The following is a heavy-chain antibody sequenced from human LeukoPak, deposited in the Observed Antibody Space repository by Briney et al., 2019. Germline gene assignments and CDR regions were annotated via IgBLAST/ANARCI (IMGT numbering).Heavy chain of an antibody. CDR1: GYTFTSYG. J-gene: IGHJ4*02. D-gene: IGHD5-24*01. CDR3: ARTLKMATILGLFDY. Sequence: ASVKVSCKASGYTFTSYGISWVRQAPGQGLEWMGWINPNSGGTNYAQKFQGRVTMTRDTSISTAYMELSRLRSDDTAVYYCARTLKMATILGLFDYWGQGTLVTVSS. CDR2: INPNSGGT. V-gene: IGHV1-2*02.